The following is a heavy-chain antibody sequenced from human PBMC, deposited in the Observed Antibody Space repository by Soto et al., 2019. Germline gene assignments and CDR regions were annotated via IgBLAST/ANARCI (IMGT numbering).Heavy chain of an antibody. J-gene: IGHJ4*02. CDR3: AKGGWYEDH. V-gene: IGHV4-59*08. Sequence: SETLSLTCTVSGGSVSSDYWSWIRQPPGKGLEWIGYTHNSGNTDYNPSLKSRVTISLDASRNEFSLSLRSVTAADTAVYYCAKGGWYEDHWGQGTLVTAPQ. D-gene: IGHD6-19*01. CDR1: GGSVSSDY. CDR2: THNSGNT.